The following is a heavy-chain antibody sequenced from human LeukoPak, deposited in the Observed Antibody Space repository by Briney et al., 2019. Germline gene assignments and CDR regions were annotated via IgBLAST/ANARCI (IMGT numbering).Heavy chain of an antibody. V-gene: IGHV1-46*01. J-gene: IGHJ4*02. D-gene: IGHD4/OR15-4a*01. Sequence: ASVKVSCMASGFTFINYYMHWVRQAPGQGLEWLGVINLSGGSTHYPQKFQDRVTMTRDTSTSTVYMELISLRSEDTAVYYCARDLDYGEKSEDYWGQGTLVTVSS. CDR3: ARDLDYGEKSEDY. CDR2: INLSGGST. CDR1: GFTFINYY.